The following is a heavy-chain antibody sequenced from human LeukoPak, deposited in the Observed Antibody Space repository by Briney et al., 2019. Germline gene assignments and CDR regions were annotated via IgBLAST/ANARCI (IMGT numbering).Heavy chain of an antibody. CDR3: ARDRPWRADY. CDR2: IYYTGNT. J-gene: IGHJ4*02. Sequence: PSQTLSLTCTVSGGSISSGSYYWSWIRQPPGKGLEWIGYIYYTGNTSYNPSLKSRVTISVDTSKNQFSLKLSSVTAADTAVYYCARDRPWRADYWGQGTLVTVSS. V-gene: IGHV4-61*01. CDR1: GGSISSGSYY. D-gene: IGHD6-6*01.